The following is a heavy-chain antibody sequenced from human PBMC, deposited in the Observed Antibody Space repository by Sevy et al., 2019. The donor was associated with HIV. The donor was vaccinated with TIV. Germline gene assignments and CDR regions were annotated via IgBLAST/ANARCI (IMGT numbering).Heavy chain of an antibody. J-gene: IGHJ4*02. CDR1: GGSISSYY. CDR3: ARDRGYSGYDYDY. D-gene: IGHD5-12*01. CDR2: IYYSGST. V-gene: IGHV4-59*01. Sequence: SETLSLTCTVSGGSISSYYWSWIRQPPGKGLEWIGNIYYSGSTNYNPSLRSRVTISVDTFKNRFSLKLSSVTAADTAVYYCARDRGYSGYDYDYWGQGTLVTVSS.